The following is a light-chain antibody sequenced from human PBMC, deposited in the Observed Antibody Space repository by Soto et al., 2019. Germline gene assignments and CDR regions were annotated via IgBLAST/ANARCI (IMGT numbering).Light chain of an antibody. CDR3: QSYDSRLSGDV. V-gene: IGLV1-40*01. J-gene: IGLJ1*01. CDR2: GNS. Sequence: QSVLTQPPSVSGAPGQRVTISCTGSSSNIGAGYDVHWYQQLPGTAPKLLIYGNSNRPSGVPDRISGSKSGTSASLAITGLQDEDEADYYCQSYDSRLSGDVFGTGSKLTVL. CDR1: SSNIGAGYD.